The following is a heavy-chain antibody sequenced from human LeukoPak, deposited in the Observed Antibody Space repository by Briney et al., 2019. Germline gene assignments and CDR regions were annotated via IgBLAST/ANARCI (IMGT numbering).Heavy chain of an antibody. D-gene: IGHD2-15*01. CDR1: GGTFSSYA. CDR3: ARGVGLVAPVPY. J-gene: IGHJ1*01. V-gene: IGHV1-69*13. CDR2: IIPIFGTA. Sequence: ASVKVSCKASGGTFSSYAISWVRQAPGQGLEWMGGIIPIFGTANYAQRFQGRVTITADESTSTAYMELSSLRSEDTAVYYCARGVGLVAPVPYWGQGTLVTVSS.